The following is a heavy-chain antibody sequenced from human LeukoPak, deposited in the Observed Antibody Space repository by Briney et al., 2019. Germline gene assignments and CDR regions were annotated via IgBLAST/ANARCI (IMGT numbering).Heavy chain of an antibody. J-gene: IGHJ4*02. V-gene: IGHV3-21*01. CDR3: VRDEGQPYDSNGLDF. CDR1: GFTFISYS. D-gene: IGHD3-22*01. Sequence: GGSLRLSCAASGFTFISYSMNWVRQAPGKGLEWVSSISSSSSYIYYADSVKGRFTVSRNNAKNSVYLQMNSLRAEDTAVYYCVRDEGQPYDSNGLDFWGQGTLVTVSS. CDR2: ISSSSSYI.